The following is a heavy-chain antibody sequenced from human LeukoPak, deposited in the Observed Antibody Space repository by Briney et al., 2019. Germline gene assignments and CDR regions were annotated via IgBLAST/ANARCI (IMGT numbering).Heavy chain of an antibody. CDR1: GGSIRGYF. CDR3: ARHYDSGSYPLDF. D-gene: IGHD3-10*01. V-gene: IGHV4-59*08. J-gene: IGHJ4*02. Sequence: PSETLSLTRTVSGGSIRGYFWSWIRQPPGKGLEWIGHIYSSGSTTYTPSLQGRVTISLDTSKNQFSLKLSSVTAADTAVYYCARHYDSGSYPLDFWGQGTLVTVSS. CDR2: IYSSGST.